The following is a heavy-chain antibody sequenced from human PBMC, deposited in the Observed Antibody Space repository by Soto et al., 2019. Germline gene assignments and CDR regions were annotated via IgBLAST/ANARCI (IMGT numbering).Heavy chain of an antibody. Sequence: GGSLRLSCAASGFAFSSYGMHWVRQAPGKGLEWVAVISYDGSNKYYADSVKGRFTISRDNSKNTLYLQMNSLRAEDTAVYYCAKVREGYYYGMDVWGQGTTVTVSS. V-gene: IGHV3-30*18. CDR1: GFAFSSYG. D-gene: IGHD1-26*01. CDR2: ISYDGSNK. J-gene: IGHJ6*02. CDR3: AKVREGYYYGMDV.